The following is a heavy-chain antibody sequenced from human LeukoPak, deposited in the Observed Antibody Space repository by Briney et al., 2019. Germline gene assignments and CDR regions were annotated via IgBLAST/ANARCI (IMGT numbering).Heavy chain of an antibody. CDR1: GFTFDDYA. Sequence: PGGSLRLSCAASGFTFDDYAMHWVRQAPGKGLEWVSGISWNSGSIGYADSVKDRFTISRDNAKNSLYLQMNSLRAEDTALYYCAKDINAKSSWVDYWGQGTLVTVSS. V-gene: IGHV3-9*01. D-gene: IGHD6-13*01. CDR2: ISWNSGSI. CDR3: AKDINAKSSWVDY. J-gene: IGHJ4*02.